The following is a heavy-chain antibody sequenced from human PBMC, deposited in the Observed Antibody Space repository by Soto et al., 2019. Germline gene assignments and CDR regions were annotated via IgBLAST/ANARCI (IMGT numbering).Heavy chain of an antibody. Sequence: QVQLVESGGGVVQPGRSLRLSCAASGFTFSSYGMHWVRQAPGKGLEWVAVISYDGSNKYYADSVKGRFTISRDNSKNRLYLQMNSLRAEDTAVYYCAKDLAIVVVSNAFDIWGQETMFTVSS. J-gene: IGHJ3*02. D-gene: IGHD3-22*01. CDR3: AKDLAIVVVSNAFDI. V-gene: IGHV3-30*18. CDR1: GFTFSSYG. CDR2: ISYDGSNK.